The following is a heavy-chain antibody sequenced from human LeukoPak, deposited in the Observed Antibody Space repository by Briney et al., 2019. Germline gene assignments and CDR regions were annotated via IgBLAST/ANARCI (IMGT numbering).Heavy chain of an antibody. Sequence: RGSLRLSCAASGFTFSASTMNWVRQAPGKGLEWVANLNQDGSEKNYVDSVRGRFTISRDNAKNSLYLQMTSLRAEDTAVYYCARDGPSDIGDSVDVWGKGTTVTISS. CDR1: GFTFSAST. CDR3: ARDGPSDIGDSVDV. J-gene: IGHJ6*04. CDR2: LNQDGSEK. D-gene: IGHD2-15*01. V-gene: IGHV3-7*01.